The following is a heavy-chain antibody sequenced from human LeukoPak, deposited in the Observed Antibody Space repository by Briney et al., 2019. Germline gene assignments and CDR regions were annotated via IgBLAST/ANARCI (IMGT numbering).Heavy chain of an antibody. CDR2: ISWNSVTI. CDR1: GFTFDDYA. V-gene: IGHV3-9*01. J-gene: IGHJ4*02. D-gene: IGHD3-22*01. CDR3: AKDMDYYDGGTYYYQFDY. Sequence: GRSLRLSCAASGFTFDDYAMHWVRQAPGKGLEWVSGISWNSVTIGYADSVKGRFTISRDNAKNSLYLQMNSLRAEDTALYYCAKDMDYYDGGTYYYQFDYWAQATLVTVS.